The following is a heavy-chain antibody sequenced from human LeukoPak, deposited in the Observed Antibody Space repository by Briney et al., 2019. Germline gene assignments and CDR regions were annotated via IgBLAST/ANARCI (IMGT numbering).Heavy chain of an antibody. CDR3: ARDRVVPAAIQSGGPGAFDI. Sequence: SETLSLTCTVSGGSISSSSYYWGWIRQPPGKGLEWIGSIYHSGSTNYNPSLKSRVTISVDKSKNQFSLKLSSVTAADTAVYYCARDRVVPAAIQSGGPGAFDIWGQGTMVTVSS. CDR1: GGSISSSSYY. J-gene: IGHJ3*02. D-gene: IGHD2-2*01. V-gene: IGHV4-39*07. CDR2: IYHSGST.